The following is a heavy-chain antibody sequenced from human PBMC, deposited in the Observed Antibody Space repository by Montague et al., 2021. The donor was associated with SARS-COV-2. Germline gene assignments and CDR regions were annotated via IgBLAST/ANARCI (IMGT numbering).Heavy chain of an antibody. CDR2: IYYSGST. CDR1: GGSISSYY. V-gene: IGHV4-59*01. CDR3: ARTPGQIAGDAFDI. Sequence: SETLSLTCTVSGGSISSYYWSWIRQPPGKGLEWIGYIYYSGSTNYNPSLKSRVTISADTSKNQFSLKLSSVPAADTAVYYCARTPGQIAGDAFDIWGQGTMVTVSS. D-gene: IGHD2-21*01. J-gene: IGHJ3*02.